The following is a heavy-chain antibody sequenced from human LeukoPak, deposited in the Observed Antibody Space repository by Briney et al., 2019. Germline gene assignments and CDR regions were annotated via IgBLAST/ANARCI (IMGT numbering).Heavy chain of an antibody. CDR3: AREGVGAMQDAFDI. J-gene: IGHJ3*02. V-gene: IGHV4-31*03. CDR1: GGSISSGGYY. CDR2: IYYSGST. D-gene: IGHD1-26*01. Sequence: PSETLSLTCTVSGGSISSGGYYWSWIRQHPGKGLEWIGYIYYSGSTYYNPSLKSRVTISVDTSKNQFSLKLSSVTAADTAVYYCAREGVGAMQDAFDIWGQGTMVTVSS.